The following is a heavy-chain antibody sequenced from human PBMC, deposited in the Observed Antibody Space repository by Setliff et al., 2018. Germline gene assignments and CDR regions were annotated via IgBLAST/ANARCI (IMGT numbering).Heavy chain of an antibody. CDR2: IYYSGRT. V-gene: IGHV4-61*10. D-gene: IGHD2-15*01. CDR3: VRPGGTTVVARHFDY. CDR1: GGSISSGGYY. Sequence: SETLSLTCTVSGGSISSGGYYWSWIRQPAGKGLEWIGYIYYSGRTNYNPSLRSRVTISVDTSRNQFSLELRSVTVADTATYYCVRPGGTTVVARHFDYWGSGILVTVSS. J-gene: IGHJ4*01.